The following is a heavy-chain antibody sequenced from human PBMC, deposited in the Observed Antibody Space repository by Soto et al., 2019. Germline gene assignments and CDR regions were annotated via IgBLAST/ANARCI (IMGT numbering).Heavy chain of an antibody. Sequence: GGSLRLSCAASGFTFSSYGMHWVRQAPGKGLEWVAVISYDGSNKYYADSVKGRFTISRDNSKNTLYLQMNSLRAEDTAVYYCAKAQYYYDSSGYYSPIFDYWGQGTLVTVSS. CDR2: ISYDGSNK. CDR3: AKAQYYYDSSGYYSPIFDY. D-gene: IGHD3-22*01. J-gene: IGHJ4*02. V-gene: IGHV3-30*18. CDR1: GFTFSSYG.